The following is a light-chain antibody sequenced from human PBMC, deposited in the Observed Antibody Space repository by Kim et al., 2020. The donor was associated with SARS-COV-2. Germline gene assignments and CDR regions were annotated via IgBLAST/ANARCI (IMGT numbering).Light chain of an antibody. V-gene: IGLV2-18*02. J-gene: IGLJ1*01. CDR2: EVR. CDR1: SSDVGNYNR. CDR3: SSYAASSTYV. Sequence: GQSVTVACPGTSSDVGNYNRVSWYQQPPGTAPKLMIYEVRNRPSGVPDRFSGSKSGNTASLTISGLQAEDEADYYCSSYAASSTYVFGTGTKVTVL.